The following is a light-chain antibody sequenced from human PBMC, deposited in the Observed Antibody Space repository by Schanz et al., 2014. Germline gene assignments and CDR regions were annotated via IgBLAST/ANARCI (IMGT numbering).Light chain of an antibody. CDR3: HQYINSPFT. Sequence: EIVLTQSPGTLSLSPGERATLSCRASQSVHINYLAWHQQKPGQAPRLLIYGTSIRATGIPDRFSGSGSGTDFTLTISRLEPEDFAVYYCHQYINSPFTFGPGTKLDLK. J-gene: IGKJ3*01. V-gene: IGKV3-20*01. CDR2: GTS. CDR1: QSVHINY.